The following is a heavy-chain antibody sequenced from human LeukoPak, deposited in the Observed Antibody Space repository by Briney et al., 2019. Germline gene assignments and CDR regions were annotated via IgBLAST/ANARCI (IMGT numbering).Heavy chain of an antibody. J-gene: IGHJ4*02. D-gene: IGHD3-22*01. Sequence: SETLSLTCTVSGGSISSGSYYWSWIRQPAGKGLEWIGRIYTSGSTNYNPSLKSRVTISVDTSKNQFSLKLSSVTAADTAVYYCARYPTYDSSGRHYWGQGTLVTVSS. CDR2: IYTSGST. CDR3: ARYPTYDSSGRHY. V-gene: IGHV4-61*02. CDR1: GGSISSGSYY.